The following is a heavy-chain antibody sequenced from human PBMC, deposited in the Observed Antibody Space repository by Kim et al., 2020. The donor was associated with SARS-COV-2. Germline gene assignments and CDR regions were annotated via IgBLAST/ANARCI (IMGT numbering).Heavy chain of an antibody. V-gene: IGHV1-8*01. CDR3: ARVAAAGYWFDP. D-gene: IGHD6-13*01. J-gene: IGHJ5*02. Sequence: GYAQKFKGGVTMTRNTSISTAYMELSSLRSEDTAVYYCARVAAAGYWFDPWGQGTLVTVSS.